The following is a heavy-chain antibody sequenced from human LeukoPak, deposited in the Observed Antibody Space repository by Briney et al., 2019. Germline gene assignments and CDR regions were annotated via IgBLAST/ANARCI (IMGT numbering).Heavy chain of an antibody. CDR2: ISAYNDNT. CDR3: ARASFGYYYDSSGYYHYFDY. D-gene: IGHD3-22*01. CDR1: GYTFTSYC. Sequence: ASVKVSCKASGYTFTSYCISWVRQAPGKGLEWMGWISAYNDNTNYAQKLQGRDTMTTDTSTSTAYMELRSLRSDDTAVYYCARASFGYYYDSSGYYHYFDYWGQGTLVTVSS. V-gene: IGHV1-18*01. J-gene: IGHJ4*02.